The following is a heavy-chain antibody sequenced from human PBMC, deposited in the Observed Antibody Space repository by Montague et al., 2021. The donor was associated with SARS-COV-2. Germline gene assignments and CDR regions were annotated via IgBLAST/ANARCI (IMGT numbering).Heavy chain of an antibody. D-gene: IGHD2/OR15-2a*01. Sequence: SLRLSCAASGFTFSSYAMHWVRQAPGKGLEWVAVISYAGSNKYYADSVKGRFTHSRDNSKNTLYLQMNSLRAEDTAVYYCARVLGGYYGMDVWGQGTTVTVS. J-gene: IGHJ6*02. CDR1: GFTFSSYA. V-gene: IGHV3-30-3*01. CDR3: ARVLGGYYGMDV. CDR2: ISYAGSNK.